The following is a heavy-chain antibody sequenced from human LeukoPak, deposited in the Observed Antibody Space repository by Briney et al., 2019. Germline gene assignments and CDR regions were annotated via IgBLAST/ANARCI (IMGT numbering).Heavy chain of an antibody. CDR2: INKDGSEK. Sequence: GGSLRLSCAASGFTFSYYWMSWVRQAPGKGLEWVANINKDGSEKYYVDSVKGRFTISRDNAKNSLYLQMNSLRVEDTAVYYCARDKVTYWGQGTLVTVSS. J-gene: IGHJ4*02. CDR3: ARDKVTY. CDR1: GFTFSYYW. V-gene: IGHV3-7*01.